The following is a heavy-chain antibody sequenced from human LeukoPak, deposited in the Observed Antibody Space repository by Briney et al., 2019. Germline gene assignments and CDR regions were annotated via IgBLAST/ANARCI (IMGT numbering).Heavy chain of an antibody. CDR2: IYYSGST. Sequence: SETLSLTCTVSGGTISSYYRSWIRQPPGKGLEWIGYIYYSGSTNYNPSLKSRLTMSIDTYKNQLSLRLRSVTAADTGVYYCARHQGWLQWEYWGEGTLVTVSS. D-gene: IGHD5-24*01. J-gene: IGHJ4*02. CDR3: ARHQGWLQWEY. CDR1: GGTISSYY. V-gene: IGHV4-59*08.